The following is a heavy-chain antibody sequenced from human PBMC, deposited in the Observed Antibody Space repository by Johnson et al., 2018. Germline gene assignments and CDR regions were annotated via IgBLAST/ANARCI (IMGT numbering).Heavy chain of an antibody. CDR1: GYTFTDYY. CDR2: INPNSGDT. V-gene: IGHV1-2*04. D-gene: IGHD3-10*01. CDR3: ARHDGVGANFHH. J-gene: IGHJ1*01. Sequence: QVQLVESGAEVKKPGASVKVSCKASGYTFTDYYIHWVRQAPGQGLEWMGWINPNSGDTNYAQKFQGWLTMTRDTSISTAYMELSRLTYDDKAVYYCARHDGVGANFHHWGQGTLVTVSS.